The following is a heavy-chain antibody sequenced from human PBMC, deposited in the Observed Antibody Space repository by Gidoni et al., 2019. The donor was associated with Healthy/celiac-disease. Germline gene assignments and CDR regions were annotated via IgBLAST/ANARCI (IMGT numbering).Heavy chain of an antibody. CDR3: AKPESNQLPYYYYYGMDV. V-gene: IGHV3-23*01. D-gene: IGHD2-2*01. Sequence: EVQLLESGGGMVQPGGSWRRSCAVSGSTLSRHAKSWVRQAPGKGLEWVSAIGGGGGSTYYAASVKGRFTISRDNSKNTLYLQMNSLRAEDTAVYYCAKPESNQLPYYYYYGMDVWGQGTTVTVSS. CDR2: IGGGGGST. J-gene: IGHJ6*02. CDR1: GSTLSRHA.